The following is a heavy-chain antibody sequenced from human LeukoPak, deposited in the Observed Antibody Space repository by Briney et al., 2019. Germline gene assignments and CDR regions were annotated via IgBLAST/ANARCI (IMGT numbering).Heavy chain of an antibody. D-gene: IGHD5-12*01. CDR3: ATDGHGLRSAFGY. CDR2: ISAYNGNT. V-gene: IGHV1-18*01. J-gene: IGHJ4*02. Sequence: ASVKVPCKASGYTFTSYGISWVRQAPGQGLEWMGWISAYNGNTNYAQKLQGRVIMTTDTSTSTAYMGLRSLRSEDTAVYYCATDGHGLRSAFGYWGQGTLVTVSS. CDR1: GYTFTSYG.